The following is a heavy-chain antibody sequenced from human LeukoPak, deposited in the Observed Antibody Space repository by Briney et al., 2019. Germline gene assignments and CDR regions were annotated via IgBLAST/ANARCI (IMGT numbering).Heavy chain of an antibody. Sequence: GGSLRLSCAASEFTFSKYGMHWVRQAPGKGLEWVASISFDINDRKYAESVRGRFTISRDNSKNTLYLQMNSLRAEDTAIYYCARDERLLSFLKWGQGTLVTVSS. J-gene: IGHJ4*02. CDR1: EFTFSKYG. CDR3: ARDERLLSFLK. V-gene: IGHV3-30*03. D-gene: IGHD3-3*01. CDR2: ISFDINDR.